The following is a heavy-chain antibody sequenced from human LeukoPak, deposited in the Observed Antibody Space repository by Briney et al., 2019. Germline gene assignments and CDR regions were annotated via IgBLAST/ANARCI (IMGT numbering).Heavy chain of an antibody. CDR3: ARWVPSTGGGGFDY. J-gene: IGHJ4*02. CDR2: IYHSGST. Sequence: SETLSLTCTVSGGSISSSSYYWGWIRQPPGKGLEWIGSIYHSGSTYYNPSLKSRVTISVDRSKNQFSLKLSSVTAADTAVYYCARWVPSTGGGGFDYWGQGTLVTVSS. D-gene: IGHD2-8*02. V-gene: IGHV4-39*07. CDR1: GGSISSSSYY.